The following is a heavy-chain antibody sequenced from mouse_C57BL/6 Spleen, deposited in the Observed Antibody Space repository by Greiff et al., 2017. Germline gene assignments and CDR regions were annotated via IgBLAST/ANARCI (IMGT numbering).Heavy chain of an antibody. D-gene: IGHD1-1*02. CDR3: ARDAGGDY. V-gene: IGHV5-4*01. Sequence: EVNLVESGGGLVKPGGSLKLSCAASGFTFSSYAMSWVRQTPEKRLEWVATISDGGSYTYYPDNVKGRFTISRDNAKNNLYLQMSHLKSEDTAMYYCARDAGGDYWGQGTSVTVSS. CDR1: GFTFSSYA. CDR2: ISDGGSYT. J-gene: IGHJ4*01.